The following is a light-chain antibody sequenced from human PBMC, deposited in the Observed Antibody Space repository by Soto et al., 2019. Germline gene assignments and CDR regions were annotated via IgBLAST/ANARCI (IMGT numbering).Light chain of an antibody. CDR2: DVS. CDR3: RSHNSISSSYG. J-gene: IGLJ1*01. CDR1: SSDVGGYNY. V-gene: IGLV2-14*01. Sequence: QSALTQPASVSGSPGQSITISCTGTSSDVGGYNYVSWYQQHPGKAPNLMIYDVSNRPSGVSNRFSGSKVGNTAPLTISGLQVEDEADYYCRSHNSISSSYGFGTVTKLTVL.